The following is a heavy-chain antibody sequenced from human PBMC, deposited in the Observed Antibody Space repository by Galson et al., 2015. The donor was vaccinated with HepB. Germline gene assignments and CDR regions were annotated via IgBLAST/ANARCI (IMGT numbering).Heavy chain of an antibody. Sequence: SLRLSCAASGFTFSGSAMHWVRQASGKGLEWVGRIRSKANSYATAYAASVKGRFTISRDDSKSTAYLQMNSLKTEDTAVYYCTRLNRREWDYFDYWGQGTLVTVSS. J-gene: IGHJ4*02. CDR3: TRLNRREWDYFDY. CDR2: IRSKANSYAT. V-gene: IGHV3-73*01. CDR1: GFTFSGSA. D-gene: IGHD5-24*01.